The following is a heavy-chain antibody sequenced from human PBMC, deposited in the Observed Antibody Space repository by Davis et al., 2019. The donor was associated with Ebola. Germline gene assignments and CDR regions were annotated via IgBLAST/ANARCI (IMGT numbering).Heavy chain of an antibody. CDR1: GFSVRSNY. CDR3: ARGPYSKGTYYNDY. V-gene: IGHV3-53*01. Sequence: GESLKISCAASGFSVRSNYMTWVRQAPGKGLEWVSTIYGDGSRYYGDSVQGRFTISRDNSKNTLFLQMNSLRTDDTAVYFCARGPYSKGTYYNDYWGQGTLVTVSS. J-gene: IGHJ4*02. CDR2: IYGDGSR. D-gene: IGHD3-22*01.